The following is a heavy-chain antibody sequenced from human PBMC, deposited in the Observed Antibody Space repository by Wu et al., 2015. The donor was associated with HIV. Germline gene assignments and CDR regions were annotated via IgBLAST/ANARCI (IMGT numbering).Heavy chain of an antibody. CDR2: MNPXSGNT. CDR3: ARGLFYYASGSIYFAY. Sequence: QVQLVQSGAEVKKPGASVKVSCKASGYTFTTYDISWVRQATGQGLEWMGWMNPXSGNTGYAQKFQGRVTMTRNTSISTAYMELSSLRSEDTAVYYCARGLFYYASGSIYFAYWGQGTLVTVSS. V-gene: IGHV1-8*01. J-gene: IGHJ4*02. D-gene: IGHD3-10*01. CDR1: GYTFTTYD.